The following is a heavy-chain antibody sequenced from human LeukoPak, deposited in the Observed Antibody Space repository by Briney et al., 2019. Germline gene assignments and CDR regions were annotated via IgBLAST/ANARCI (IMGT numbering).Heavy chain of an antibody. CDR3: ARGARVDTATSRYYGMDV. Sequence: GGYLRLSCAASGFTFSSYAMHWVRQAPGKGLEWVAVISYDGSNKYYADSVKGRFTISRDNSKNTLYLQMNSLRAEDTAVYYCARGARVDTATSRYYGMDVWGQGTTVTVSS. CDR1: GFTFSSYA. CDR2: ISYDGSNK. J-gene: IGHJ6*02. D-gene: IGHD5-18*01. V-gene: IGHV3-30-3*01.